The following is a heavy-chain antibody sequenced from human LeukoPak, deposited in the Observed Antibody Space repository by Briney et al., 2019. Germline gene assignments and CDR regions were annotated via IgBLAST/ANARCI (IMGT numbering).Heavy chain of an antibody. CDR1: GFTFSSYA. CDR3: AKDRDDSSGYWPLGDI. J-gene: IGHJ4*02. V-gene: IGHV3-23*01. D-gene: IGHD3-22*01. Sequence: GGSLRLSCAASGFTFSSYAMSWVRQAPGKGLEWVSAISGSGGSTYYADSVKGRFTISRDNSKYTLYLQMNSLRAEDTAVYYCAKDRDDSSGYWPLGDIWGQGTLVTVSS. CDR2: ISGSGGST.